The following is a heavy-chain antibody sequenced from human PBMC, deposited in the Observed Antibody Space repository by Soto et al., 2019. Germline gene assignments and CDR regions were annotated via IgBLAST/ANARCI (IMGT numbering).Heavy chain of an antibody. J-gene: IGHJ6*03. D-gene: IGHD5-12*01. CDR3: ARVDDRYGGYSGYDFGYYMDV. V-gene: IGHV1-69*02. CDR1: GGTFSIYT. CDR2: IIPILGIA. Sequence: SVKVSCEASGGTFSIYTISWVRQAPGKGLEWMGRIIPILGIANYAQKFQGRVTITADKSTSTAYMELSSLRSEDTAVYYCARVDDRYGGYSGYDFGYYMDVWGKGTTVTVSS.